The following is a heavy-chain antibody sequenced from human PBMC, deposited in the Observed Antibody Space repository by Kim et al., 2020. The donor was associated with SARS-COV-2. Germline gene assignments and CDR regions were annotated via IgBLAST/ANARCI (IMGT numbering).Heavy chain of an antibody. V-gene: IGHV1-18*01. Sequence: TNYAQKLQGSVTMTTDTSTSTAYMELRSLRSDDTAVYYCARYGDTNGFDYWGQGTLVTVSS. CDR2: T. CDR3: ARYGDTNGFDY. D-gene: IGHD3-10*01. J-gene: IGHJ4*02.